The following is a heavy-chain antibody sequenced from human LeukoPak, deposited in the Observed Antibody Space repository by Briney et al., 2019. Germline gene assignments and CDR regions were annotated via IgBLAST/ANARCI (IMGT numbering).Heavy chain of an antibody. CDR1: GGTFSSYA. J-gene: IGHJ6*02. CDR3: ARGSGDGPTTVVTYYYYYGMDV. Sequence: GPSVKVSCKASGGTFSSYAISWVRQAPGQGLEWMGGIIPIFGTANYAQKFQGRVTITADESTSTAYMELSSLRSEDTAVYYCARGSGDGPTTVVTYYYYYGMDVWGQGTTVTVSS. V-gene: IGHV1-69*13. CDR2: IIPIFGTA. D-gene: IGHD4-23*01.